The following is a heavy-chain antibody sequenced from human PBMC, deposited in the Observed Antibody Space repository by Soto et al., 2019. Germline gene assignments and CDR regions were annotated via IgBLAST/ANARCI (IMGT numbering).Heavy chain of an antibody. CDR2: IYYSGSI. V-gene: IGHV4-59*08. D-gene: IGHD3-22*01. Sequence: GKGLEWIGYIYYSGSIDYNPSLKSRVTISGDTSKNQFSLKLRSVTAADTAIYYCARMSTYDNSSCPSFYGLDVWGQGTTVTVSS. CDR3: ARMSTYDNSSCPSFYGLDV. J-gene: IGHJ6*02.